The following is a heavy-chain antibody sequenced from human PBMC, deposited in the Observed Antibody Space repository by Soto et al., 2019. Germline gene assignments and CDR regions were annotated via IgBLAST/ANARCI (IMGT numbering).Heavy chain of an antibody. V-gene: IGHV3-11*05. CDR1: GFTFSDYY. J-gene: IGHJ4*02. D-gene: IGHD3-22*01. CDR2: IDSSSGYS. Sequence: QVQLVESGGGLVKPGGSLRLSCAASGFTFSDYYMTWIRQAPGKGLQWVSHIDSSSGYSNYAYSVKARFAISRDNVKKSLYLHMNSPRAEDTAVYYCARSGDSSGYFCGIDHWGQGILVTVSS. CDR3: ARSGDSSGYFCGIDH.